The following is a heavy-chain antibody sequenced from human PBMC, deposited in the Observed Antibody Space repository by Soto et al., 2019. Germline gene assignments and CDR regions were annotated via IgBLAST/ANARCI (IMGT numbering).Heavy chain of an antibody. CDR2: IIPIFGTA. V-gene: IGHV1-69*13. J-gene: IGHJ4*02. CDR3: ARDFDYYGAVRYYNLGY. D-gene: IGHD3-10*01. Sequence: SVKVSCKASGGTFSSYAISWVRQAPGHGLEWMGGIIPIFGTANYAQKFQGRVTITADESTSTAYTELSSLRAADTAVYYCARDFDYYGAVRYYNLGYWGQGTLVTVSS. CDR1: GGTFSSYA.